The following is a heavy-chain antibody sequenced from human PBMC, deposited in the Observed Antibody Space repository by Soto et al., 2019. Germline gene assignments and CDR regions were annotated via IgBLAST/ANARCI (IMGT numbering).Heavy chain of an antibody. CDR3: AKDRMPVSGTLFDF. Sequence: PGGSLRLSCAASGFTFSDYYMNWIRQAPGKGLEWVSYITSSGRTTYYADSVKGRFTISRDNSKNTVYLQMNSLRGEDTAVYYCAKDRMPVSGTLFDFWGQGILVTVSS. V-gene: IGHV3-11*01. D-gene: IGHD6-19*01. CDR1: GFTFSDYY. CDR2: ITSSGRTT. J-gene: IGHJ4*02.